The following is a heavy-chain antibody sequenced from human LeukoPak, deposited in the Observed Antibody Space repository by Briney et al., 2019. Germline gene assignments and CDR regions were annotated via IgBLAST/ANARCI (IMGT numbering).Heavy chain of an antibody. CDR2: IYYSGST. V-gene: IGHV4-59*08. CDR3: ARHSIDYGGSDAFDI. D-gene: IGHD4-23*01. Sequence: SETLSLTCTGSGGSISSYYWSWIRQPPGKGLEWIGYIYYSGSTNYNPSLKSRVTISVDTSKNQFSLKLGSVTAADTAVYYCARHSIDYGGSDAFDIWGQGTMVTVSS. CDR1: GGSISSYY. J-gene: IGHJ3*02.